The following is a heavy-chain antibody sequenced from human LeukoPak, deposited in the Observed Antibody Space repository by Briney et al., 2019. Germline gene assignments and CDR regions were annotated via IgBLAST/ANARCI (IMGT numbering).Heavy chain of an antibody. CDR1: GYTFTSYD. CDR3: ARSPALRQWLVRFLVDY. Sequence: ASVKVSCKASGYTFTSYDINWVRQATGQGLEWMGWMNPNSGNTGYAQKFQGRVTMTRNTSISTAYMELSSLRSEDTAVYYCARSPALRQWLVRFLVDYWGQGTLVTVSS. J-gene: IGHJ4*02. CDR2: MNPNSGNT. V-gene: IGHV1-8*01. D-gene: IGHD6-19*01.